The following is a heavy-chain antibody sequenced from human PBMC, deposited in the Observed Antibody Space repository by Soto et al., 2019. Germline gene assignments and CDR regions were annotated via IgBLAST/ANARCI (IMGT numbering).Heavy chain of an antibody. CDR2: INPSGGST. J-gene: IGHJ5*02. CDR3: ARDIVVVPAAPGGWLDP. Sequence: ASVKVSCKAPGYTFTSYYMHWVRQAPGQGLEWMGIINPSGGSTSYAQKFQGRVTMTGDTSTSTVYMELSSLRSEDTAVYYCARDIVVVPAAPGGWLDPWGQGTLVTVSS. V-gene: IGHV1-46*01. CDR1: GYTFTSYY. D-gene: IGHD2-2*01.